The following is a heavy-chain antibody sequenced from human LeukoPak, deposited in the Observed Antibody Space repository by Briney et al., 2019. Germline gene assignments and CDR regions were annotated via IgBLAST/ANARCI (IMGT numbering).Heavy chain of an antibody. CDR3: ATASRSGPKAY. Sequence: GGSLRLSCAVFEFSFSDYWMSWVRQAPGRGLEWVAIIKQDGSKKYYVDSVKGRFTISRDNAQNSLYLQMSSLRAEDTAVYYCATASRSGPKAYWGQGTLVTVSS. D-gene: IGHD6-19*01. J-gene: IGHJ4*02. CDR2: IKQDGSKK. CDR1: EFSFSDYW. V-gene: IGHV3-7*05.